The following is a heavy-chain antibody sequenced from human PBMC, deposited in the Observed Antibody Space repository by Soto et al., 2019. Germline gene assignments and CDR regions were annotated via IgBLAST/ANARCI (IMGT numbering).Heavy chain of an antibody. CDR2: IIRILGIA. CDR3: AGRYCSGGSCYSGYFDY. D-gene: IGHD2-15*01. CDR1: GGTFSSYT. Sequence: QVQLVQSGAEVKKPGSSVKVSCKASGGTFSSYTISWVRQAPGQGLEWMGRIIRILGIANYAQKFQGRVTITADKSTSTAYMELSSLRSEDTAVYYCAGRYCSGGSCYSGYFDYWGQGTLVTVSS. V-gene: IGHV1-69*02. J-gene: IGHJ4*02.